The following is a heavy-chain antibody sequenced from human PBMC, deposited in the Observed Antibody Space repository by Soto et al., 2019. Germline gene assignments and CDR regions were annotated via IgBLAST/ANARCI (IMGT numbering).Heavy chain of an antibody. CDR3: ARGMIVVDFDAFDI. D-gene: IGHD3-22*01. CDR1: GGSISSYY. J-gene: IGHJ3*02. V-gene: IGHV4-59*01. CDR2: IYYSGST. Sequence: PSETLSLTCTVSGGSISSYYWSWIRQPPGEGLEWIGYIYYSGSTNYNPSLKSRVTISVDTFKNQFSLKLSSVTAADTAVYYCARGMIVVDFDAFDIWGQGTMVTVSS.